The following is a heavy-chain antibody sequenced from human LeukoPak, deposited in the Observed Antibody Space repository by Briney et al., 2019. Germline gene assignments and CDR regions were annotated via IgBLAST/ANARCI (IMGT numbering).Heavy chain of an antibody. Sequence: GRSLRLSCAASGLNFSTYGMHWVRQAPGKGLEWVAVISYDETNKYYGDSVKGRFTISRDNSKNTLYLQMNSLRAEDTALYYCASSGSYYVDYWGQGTLVTVSS. D-gene: IGHD3-10*01. CDR2: ISYDETNK. CDR3: ASSGSYYVDY. CDR1: GLNFSTYG. J-gene: IGHJ4*02. V-gene: IGHV3-30*03.